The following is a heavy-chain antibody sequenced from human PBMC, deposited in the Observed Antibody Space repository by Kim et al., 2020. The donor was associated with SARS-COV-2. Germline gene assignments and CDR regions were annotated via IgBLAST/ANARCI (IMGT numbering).Heavy chain of an antibody. CDR3: ARWGQVPRSGDTYYYDSSGYRYYYYGMDV. CDR2: IYSGGST. J-gene: IGHJ6*02. CDR1: GFTVSSNY. D-gene: IGHD3-22*01. Sequence: GGSLRLSCAASGFTVSSNYMSWVRQAPGKGLEWVSVIYSGGSTYYADSVKGRFTISRDNSKNTLYLQMNSLRAEDTAVYYCARWGQVPRSGDTYYYDSSGYRYYYYGMDVWGQGTTVTVSS. V-gene: IGHV3-53*01.